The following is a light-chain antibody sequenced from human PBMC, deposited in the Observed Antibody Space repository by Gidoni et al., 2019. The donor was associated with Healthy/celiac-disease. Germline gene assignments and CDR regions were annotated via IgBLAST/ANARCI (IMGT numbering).Light chain of an antibody. J-gene: IGKJ2*01. Sequence: EIVLTQSPGTLSLSPGERATLSCRASQSVSSNYLAWYQQKPGQAPRLLIYGASSRATGIPDRFSGSGSGTDFTLTISRLEPEDFAVYYCQQYGSSPVTFGQGTKLEIK. V-gene: IGKV3-20*01. CDR2: GAS. CDR3: QQYGSSPVT. CDR1: QSVSSNY.